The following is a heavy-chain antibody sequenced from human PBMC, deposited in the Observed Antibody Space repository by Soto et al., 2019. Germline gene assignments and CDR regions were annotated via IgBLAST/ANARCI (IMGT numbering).Heavy chain of an antibody. Sequence: GALRLSGAASVFTVNNYDMSWVRQAPGKGLEWVSSIVSIDYYLYYADSVKGRFTTSRDNAKKSVYLQMNSLRAEDTAMYYCAAYCSSSSCYGRDYWGQGTLVTVSS. CDR2: IVSIDYYL. CDR1: VFTVNNYD. CDR3: AAYCSSSSCYGRDY. V-gene: IGHV3-21*01. D-gene: IGHD2-2*01. J-gene: IGHJ4*02.